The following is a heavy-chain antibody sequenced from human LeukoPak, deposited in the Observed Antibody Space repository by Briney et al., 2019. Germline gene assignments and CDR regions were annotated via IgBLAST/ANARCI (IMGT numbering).Heavy chain of an antibody. CDR1: GFTFSSYS. CDR2: ISSSSSYI. CDR3: ARDNGDYTPDAFDI. Sequence: GGFLRLSCAASGFTFSSYSMNWVRQAPGKGLEWVSSISSSSSYIYYADSVKGRFTISRDNAKNSLYLQMNSLRAEDTAVYYCARDNGDYTPDAFDIWGQGTMVTVSS. J-gene: IGHJ3*02. D-gene: IGHD4-17*01. V-gene: IGHV3-21*01.